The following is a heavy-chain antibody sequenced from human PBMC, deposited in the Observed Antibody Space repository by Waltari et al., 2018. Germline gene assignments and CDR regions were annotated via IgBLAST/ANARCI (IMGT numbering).Heavy chain of an antibody. J-gene: IGHJ4*02. CDR2: INPNSGDT. D-gene: IGHD4-17*01. Sequence: QVHLVQSGAEVKKPGASVKVSCTASGYTFTGYYIQWVRRAPGQGLEWMGRINPNSGDTNEAQKFQGRVTLTRDTSINTAYMELSSLKSDDTAVYYCARDLGSDYGNRDYWGQGTLVTVPS. CDR1: GYTFTGYY. V-gene: IGHV1-2*06. CDR3: ARDLGSDYGNRDY.